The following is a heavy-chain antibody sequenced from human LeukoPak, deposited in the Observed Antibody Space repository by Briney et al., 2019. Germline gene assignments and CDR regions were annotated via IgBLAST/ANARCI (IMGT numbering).Heavy chain of an antibody. CDR2: IKQDGSEK. CDR3: ARRAFYGDYPYYYYGMDV. D-gene: IGHD4-17*01. Sequence: GGSLRLSCAASGFTFSSYWMSWVRQAPGKGLELVANIKQDGSEKYYVDSVKGRFTISRDNAKNSLYLQMNSLRAEDTAVYYCARRAFYGDYPYYYYGMDVWGQGTTVTVSS. CDR1: GFTFSSYW. V-gene: IGHV3-7*01. J-gene: IGHJ6*02.